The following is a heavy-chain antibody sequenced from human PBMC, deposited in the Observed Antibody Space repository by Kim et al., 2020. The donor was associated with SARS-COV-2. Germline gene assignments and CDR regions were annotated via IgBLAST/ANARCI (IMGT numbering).Heavy chain of an antibody. CDR1: GGSFSGYY. D-gene: IGHD4-17*01. J-gene: IGHJ4*02. CDR2: INHSGST. Sequence: SETLSLTCAVYGGSFSGYYWSWIRQPPGKGLEWIGEINHSGSTNYNPSLKSRVTISVDTSKNQFSLKLSSVTAADTAVYYCARGGEPPTTVVNYFDYWGQGTLVTVSS. CDR3: ARGGEPPTTVVNYFDY. V-gene: IGHV4-34*01.